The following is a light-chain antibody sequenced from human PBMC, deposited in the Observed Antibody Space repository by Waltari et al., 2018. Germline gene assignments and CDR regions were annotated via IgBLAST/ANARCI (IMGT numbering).Light chain of an antibody. CDR2: RNN. CDR1: SSNIGGPSY. V-gene: IGLV1-47*01. J-gene: IGLJ2*01. Sequence: QSVLTQAPSAYGTPGQRVTISCSGSSSNIGGPSYVYWYQQLPGTAPRLLIYRNNKRPSGVPDRFSGSKSGKSASLAISGLRSEDEADYYCAAWDDSLSTLLFGGGTKLTVL. CDR3: AAWDDSLSTLL.